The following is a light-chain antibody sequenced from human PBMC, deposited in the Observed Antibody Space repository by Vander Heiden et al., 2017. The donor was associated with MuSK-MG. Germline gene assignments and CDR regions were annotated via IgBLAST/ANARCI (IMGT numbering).Light chain of an antibody. J-gene: IGKJ1*01. CDR2: DAS. Sequence: ILLTQSPATLSLSPGERATLSCRASQSVTTYLAWYQQKPGQAPRLLIYDASTRATGIPARFSGSRCGTDFTLTISSREPEDFAVYYCQQRISFPWTLAIGTKV. CDR3: QQRISFPWT. V-gene: IGKV3-11*01. CDR1: QSVTTY.